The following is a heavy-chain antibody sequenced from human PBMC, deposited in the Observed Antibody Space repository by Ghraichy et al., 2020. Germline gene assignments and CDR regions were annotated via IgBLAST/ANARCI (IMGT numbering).Heavy chain of an antibody. CDR2: IKQDGSEK. CDR3: AREVILEWLLCGYYYYYYIDV. D-gene: IGHD3-3*01. V-gene: IGHV3-7*03. CDR1: GFTFSRFS. Sequence: GGSLRLSCTASGFTFSRFSMSWVRQAPGKGLEWVANIKQDGSEKYYVDSVKGRFTISRDNAKKSLYLQMNSLRGDDTAVYYCAREVILEWLLCGYYYYYYIDVGGKGTTVTVSS. J-gene: IGHJ6*03.